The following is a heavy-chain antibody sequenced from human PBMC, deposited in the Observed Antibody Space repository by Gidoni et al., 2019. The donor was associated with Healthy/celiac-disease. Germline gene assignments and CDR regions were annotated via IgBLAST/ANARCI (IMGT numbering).Heavy chain of an antibody. V-gene: IGHV4-31*03. CDR1: GGSISSGGYY. J-gene: IGHJ4*02. Sequence: QVQLQESGPGLVKPSQTLSLTCTVSGGSISSGGYYWSWIRQHPGKGLEWIGYIYYSGSTYYNPSLKSRVTISVDTSKNQFSLKLSSVTAADTAMYYCARATLTTVVTPYYFDYWGQGTLVTVSS. D-gene: IGHD4-17*01. CDR3: ARATLTTVVTPYYFDY. CDR2: IYYSGST.